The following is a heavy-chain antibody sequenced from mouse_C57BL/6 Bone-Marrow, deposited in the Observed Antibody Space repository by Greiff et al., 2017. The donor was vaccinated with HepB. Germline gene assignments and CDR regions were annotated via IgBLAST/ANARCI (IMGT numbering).Heavy chain of an antibody. CDR1: GFSFNTYA. CDR3: VRGITTGYFDV. CDR2: IRSKSNNYAT. J-gene: IGHJ1*03. Sequence: EVMLVESGGGLVQPKGSLKLSCAASGFSFNTYAMNWVRQAPGKGLEWVARIRSKSNNYATYYADSVKDRFTISRDDSESMLYLQMNNLKTEDTAMYYCVRGITTGYFDVWGTGTTVTVSS. V-gene: IGHV10-1*01. D-gene: IGHD1-1*01.